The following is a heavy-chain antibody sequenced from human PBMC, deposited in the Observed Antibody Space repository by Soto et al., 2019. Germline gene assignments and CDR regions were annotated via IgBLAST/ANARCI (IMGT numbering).Heavy chain of an antibody. V-gene: IGHV3-9*01. D-gene: IGHD4-17*01. J-gene: IGHJ4*02. CDR1: GFTFDDYV. CDR2: INWNSGSL. CDR3: AKGHSSLTRIAAMDY. Sequence: EVQLVESGGGLVQPGRSLRLSCAASGFTFDDYVIHWVRQPPGKGLQWVSGINWNSGSLGYADSVKGRFTISRDNAKNSLYLQMNRLRAEDTAFYYCAKGHSSLTRIAAMDYWGQGTLVTVSS.